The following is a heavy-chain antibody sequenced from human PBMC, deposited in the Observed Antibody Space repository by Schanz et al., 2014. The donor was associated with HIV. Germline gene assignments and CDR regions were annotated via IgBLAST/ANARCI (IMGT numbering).Heavy chain of an antibody. CDR2: LWHDGSNK. J-gene: IGHJ6*02. D-gene: IGHD1-26*01. Sequence: QAQLVESGGGVVQPGGSLRLSCAASGFSSSNSVIHWVRQAPGKGLEWVAVLWHDGSNKYYVDSVKDRFTISRDNSKNTLYLQMNGLRAEDTAVYYCARTSRIVIPDRDPRLSYLYGMDVWGQGTTVTVSS. CDR1: GFSSSNSV. CDR3: ARTSRIVIPDRDPRLSYLYGMDV. V-gene: IGHV3-33*08.